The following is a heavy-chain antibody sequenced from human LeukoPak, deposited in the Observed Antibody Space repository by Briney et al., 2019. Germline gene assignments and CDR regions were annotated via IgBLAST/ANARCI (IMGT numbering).Heavy chain of an antibody. J-gene: IGHJ6*02. D-gene: IGHD6-6*01. V-gene: IGHV3-30-3*01. CDR1: GFTFSSYA. CDR2: MSYDGSNK. Sequence: SGGSLRLSCAASGFTFSSYAMHWVRQAPGKGLEWVAVMSYDGSNKYYADSVKGRFTTSRDNSKNTLYLQMNSLRAEDTAVYYCARALGGRGSSSRYYYYGMDVWGQGTTVTVSS. CDR3: ARALGGRGSSSRYYYYGMDV.